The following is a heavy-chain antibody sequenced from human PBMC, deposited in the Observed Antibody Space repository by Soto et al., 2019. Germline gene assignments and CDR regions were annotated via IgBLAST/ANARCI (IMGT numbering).Heavy chain of an antibody. CDR1: GFTFSSHG. J-gene: IGHJ4*02. D-gene: IGHD5-12*01. CDR3: ARPETWTSSPPVD. CDR2: IWYDGSNK. V-gene: IGHV3-33*01. Sequence: PGGSLRLSCAASGFTFSSHGMHWVRQAPGKGLEWVAVIWYDGSNKYYADSVKGRFTISRDNSKNTLYLQMNSLRAEDTAVYYCARPETWTSSPPVDWGQGTLVTVSS.